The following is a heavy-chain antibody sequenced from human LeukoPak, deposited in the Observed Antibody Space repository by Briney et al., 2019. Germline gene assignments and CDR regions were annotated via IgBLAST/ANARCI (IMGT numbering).Heavy chain of an antibody. Sequence: PGGSLRLSCAASGFTFSDYYMSWIRQAPGKGLEWVSYISSSSSYTNYADSVKGRFTISRDNAKNSLYLQMNSLRAEDTAVYYCARQWPVLAGSSFDPWGQGTLVTVSS. J-gene: IGHJ5*02. CDR1: GFTFSDYY. CDR3: ARQWPVLAGSSFDP. CDR2: ISSSSSYT. D-gene: IGHD6-19*01. V-gene: IGHV3-11*06.